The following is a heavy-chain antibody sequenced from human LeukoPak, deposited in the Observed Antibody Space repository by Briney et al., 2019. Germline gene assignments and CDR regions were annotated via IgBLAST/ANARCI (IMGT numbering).Heavy chain of an antibody. CDR3: ARDSAGVRSGELSLTFYYYYMDV. V-gene: IGHV4-59*12. J-gene: IGHJ6*03. CDR1: GGSISSYY. CDR2: IYFSGST. D-gene: IGHD3-16*02. Sequence: SETLSLTCTVSGGSISSYYWSWIRQPPGKGLEWIGYIYFSGSTNYNPSLKSRVTISVDTSKNQFSLKLSSVTAADTAVYYCARDSAGVRSGELSLTFYYYYMDVWGKGTTVTISS.